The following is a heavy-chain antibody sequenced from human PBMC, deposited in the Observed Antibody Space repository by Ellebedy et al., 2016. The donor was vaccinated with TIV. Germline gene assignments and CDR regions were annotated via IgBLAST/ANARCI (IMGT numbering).Heavy chain of an antibody. V-gene: IGHV3-7*01. J-gene: IGHJ6*02. CDR1: RFTFTNYW. CDR3: AREPKNGYGRGDYYYGMDV. CDR2: IKFDGSEK. Sequence: PGGSLRLSCVASRFTFTNYWMSWIRQAPGKGLEWVANIKFDGSEKYYVDSVKGRFTISRDNAKNSLYLQMNSLRAGATAVYYCAREPKNGYGRGDYYYGMDVWGQGTTVTVSS. D-gene: IGHD5-12*01.